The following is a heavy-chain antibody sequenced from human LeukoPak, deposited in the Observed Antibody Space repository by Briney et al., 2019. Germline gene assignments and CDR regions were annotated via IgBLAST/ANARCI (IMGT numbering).Heavy chain of an antibody. J-gene: IGHJ6*02. Sequence: GGSLRLSCAASGFTFSSYGMHWVRQAPGKGLEWVAVISYDGSNKYYADSVKGRFTISRDNSKNTLYLQMNGLRAEDTAVYYCAKELLYGMDVWGQGTTVTVSS. CDR2: ISYDGSNK. D-gene: IGHD3-10*01. CDR3: AKELLYGMDV. CDR1: GFTFSSYG. V-gene: IGHV3-30*18.